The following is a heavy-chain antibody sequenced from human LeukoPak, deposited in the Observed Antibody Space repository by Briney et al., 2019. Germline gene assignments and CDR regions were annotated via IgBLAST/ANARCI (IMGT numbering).Heavy chain of an antibody. J-gene: IGHJ6*03. D-gene: IGHD3-3*01. V-gene: IGHV3-7*01. CDR3: ARLNYDFWSGVWEGYYMDV. Sequence: GGSLRLSCAASGFTFSSYWMTWVRQAPGKGLEWVANIREDGSEKYYVDSVKGRFTISRDNAKNSLYLQVNSLRAEDTAVYYCARLNYDFWSGVWEGYYMDVWGKGTAVTVSS. CDR2: IREDGSEK. CDR1: GFTFSSYW.